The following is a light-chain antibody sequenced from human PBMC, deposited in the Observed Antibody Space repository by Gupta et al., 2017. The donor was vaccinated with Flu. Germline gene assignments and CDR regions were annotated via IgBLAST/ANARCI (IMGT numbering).Light chain of an antibody. Sequence: EIVMTQSPATLSVSPGERATLSCRASQSVSSNLAWYQQKPGQAPRLLIYGASTRATGIPDRFSGSGSGTEFTLTISSLQSEDFAVYYCQQDNNWPLFGGGTKVEIK. CDR3: QQDNNWPL. J-gene: IGKJ4*01. CDR1: QSVSSN. V-gene: IGKV3D-15*01. CDR2: GAS.